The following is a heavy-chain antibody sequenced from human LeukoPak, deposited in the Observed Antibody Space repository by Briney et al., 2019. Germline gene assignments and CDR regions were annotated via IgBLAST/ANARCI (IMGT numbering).Heavy chain of an antibody. CDR1: GFTFSSYS. Sequence: GRSLRLSCAASGFTFSSYSMHWVRQAPGKGLEWVALISYDGNNKYYADSVKGRFTISRDNSKSTLYLQMNSLRAEDTAVYYCARDFFYDTSGQDYWGQGTLVTVSS. D-gene: IGHD3-22*01. V-gene: IGHV3-30-3*01. J-gene: IGHJ4*02. CDR3: ARDFFYDTSGQDY. CDR2: ISYDGNNK.